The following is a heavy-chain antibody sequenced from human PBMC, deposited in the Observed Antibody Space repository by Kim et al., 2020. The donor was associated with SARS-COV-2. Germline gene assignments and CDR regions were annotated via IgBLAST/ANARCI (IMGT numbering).Heavy chain of an antibody. V-gene: IGHV5-10-1*01. CDR1: GYSFTSYW. CDR2: IDPSDSYT. Sequence: GESLKISCKGSGYSFTSYWISWVRQMPGKGLEWMGRIDPSDSYTNYSPSFQGHVTISADKSISTAYLQWSSLKASDTAMYYCARFPPIRNQIQLWLIDPWGQGTLVTVSS. J-gene: IGHJ5*02. CDR3: ARFPPIRNQIQLWLIDP. D-gene: IGHD5-18*01.